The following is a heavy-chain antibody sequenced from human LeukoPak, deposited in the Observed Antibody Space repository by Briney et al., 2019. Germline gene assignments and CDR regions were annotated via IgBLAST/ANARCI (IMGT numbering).Heavy chain of an antibody. Sequence: SETLSLTCTVSGASVNDNYWSWSRQPAGKTLEWIGRIYTDGSTNYNPSLKSRVAISVDTSTNQFSLFLRSVTPADTAIYYCTIGSSSGSLAYWGQGTLVTVSS. CDR2: IYTDGST. CDR1: GASVNDNY. J-gene: IGHJ4*02. CDR3: TIGSSSGSLAY. D-gene: IGHD2-15*01. V-gene: IGHV4-4*07.